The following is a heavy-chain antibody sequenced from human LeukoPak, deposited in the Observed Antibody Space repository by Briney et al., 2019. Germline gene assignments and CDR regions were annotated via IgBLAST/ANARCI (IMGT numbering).Heavy chain of an antibody. Sequence: GGSLRPSCAVSGFTVSSSYMSWVRQAPGKGLEWVSIIYTGSSTYYADSVKGRFTISRDNSKNTLYLQINSLRDDDTAVYYCVRDSYGTSWGQGTLVNVSS. J-gene: IGHJ4*02. CDR3: VRDSYGTS. CDR1: GFTVSSSY. CDR2: IYTGSST. D-gene: IGHD3-16*01. V-gene: IGHV3-66*01.